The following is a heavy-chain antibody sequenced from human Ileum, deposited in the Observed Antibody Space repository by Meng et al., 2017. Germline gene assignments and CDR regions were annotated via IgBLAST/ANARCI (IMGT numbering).Heavy chain of an antibody. D-gene: IGHD7-27*01. Sequence: ARLHNSCRGPVGLSYPLSLICTVSGGYVSSAGHQWGLIRQPPVKGLEWIGYASTNYNPSLKSRVTISLDTSKNQFSLKLSSVTAADTAVYYCARDHWGSLDYWGQGILVTVSS. V-gene: IGHV4-61*08. CDR2: AST. CDR3: ARDHWGSLDY. CDR1: GGYVSSAGHQ. J-gene: IGHJ4*02.